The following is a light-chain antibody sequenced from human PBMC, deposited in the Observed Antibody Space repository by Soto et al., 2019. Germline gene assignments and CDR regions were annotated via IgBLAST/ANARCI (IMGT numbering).Light chain of an antibody. J-gene: IGKJ5*01. CDR2: GAS. Sequence: ILLTQSPCTLSLSPGERATLSCWASQSVSRSFLAWYQQKPGQAPRLRIYGASSRATGIPDRLSGSGSGTDFTLTISRLEPEDFAVYYCQQRSDSITFGQGTRLEIK. CDR1: QSVSRSF. CDR3: QQRSDSIT. V-gene: IGKV3D-20*02.